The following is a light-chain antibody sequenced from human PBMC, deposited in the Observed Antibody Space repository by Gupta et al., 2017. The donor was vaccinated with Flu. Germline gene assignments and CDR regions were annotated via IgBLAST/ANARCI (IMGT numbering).Light chain of an antibody. CDR3: CSDARSSNCV. Sequence: QSALTQPASVSGSPGPSVTISCTGTSSDVGSYNLVSWYQQHPATAPNLMIYEGSKRPSVVSSRFSGSKSGNTASLTISARQAEDDADYYYCSDARSSNCVFGTGTKVTVL. V-gene: IGLV2-23*01. J-gene: IGLJ1*01. CDR2: EGS. CDR1: SSDVGSYNL.